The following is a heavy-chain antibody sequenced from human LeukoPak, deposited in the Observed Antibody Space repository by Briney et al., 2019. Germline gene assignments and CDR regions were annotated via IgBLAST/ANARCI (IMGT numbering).Heavy chain of an antibody. CDR1: GFTFSDYY. CDR2: ISSSGSTI. J-gene: IGHJ6*02. D-gene: IGHD6-6*01. V-gene: IGHV3-11*04. CDR3: ARDKAQDSVYYGMDV. Sequence: KPGGSLRLSCAASGFTFSDYYMSWIRQAPGKGLEWVSYISSSGSTIYYADSVKGRFTISRDNAKNSLYLQMNSLRAEDTAVHYCARDKAQDSVYYGMDVWGQGTTVTVSS.